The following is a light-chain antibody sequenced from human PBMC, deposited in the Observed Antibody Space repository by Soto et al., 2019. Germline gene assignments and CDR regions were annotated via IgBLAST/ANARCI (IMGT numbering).Light chain of an antibody. J-gene: IGKJ1*01. V-gene: IGKV1-17*01. CDR3: QQYETYSPT. CDR1: QDIKDE. Sequence: IQMTQSPSSLSAFVGDSVTITCRASQDIKDEVGWYQQKPGKAPKLLIYDASTLESGVPARFSGSGSGTEFTLTINSLQSDDFATYYCQQYETYSPTFGQGTKVEIK. CDR2: DAS.